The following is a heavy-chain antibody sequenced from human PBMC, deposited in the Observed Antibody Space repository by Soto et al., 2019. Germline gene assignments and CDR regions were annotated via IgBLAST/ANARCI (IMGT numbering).Heavy chain of an antibody. CDR3: ARVHEYSSSPRRLRDYYYGMDV. CDR1: GGTFSSYA. D-gene: IGHD6-6*01. Sequence: GASVKVSCKASGGTFSSYAISWVRQAPGQGLEWMGGIIPIFGTANYAQKFQGRVTITADESTSTAYMELSSLRSEDTAVYYCARVHEYSSSPRRLRDYYYGMDVWGQGTTVTVSS. V-gene: IGHV1-69*13. CDR2: IIPIFGTA. J-gene: IGHJ6*02.